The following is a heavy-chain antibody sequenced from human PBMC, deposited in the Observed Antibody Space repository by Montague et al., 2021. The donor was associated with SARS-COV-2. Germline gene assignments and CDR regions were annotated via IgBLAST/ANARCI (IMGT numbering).Heavy chain of an antibody. D-gene: IGHD2-8*01. CDR2: MYYSGST. J-gene: IGHJ6*02. Sequence: TLSLTCIVSGSSTNYYYWSWIRQSPGKGLEWIGYMYYSGSTNYNPSLKSRVTMSIDRSKNQFSLKLRSVTAADTAVYYCARVARYCTNGVCQTYYYYGLDVWGQGTTVTVSS. CDR1: GSSTNYYY. V-gene: IGHV4-59*01. CDR3: ARVARYCTNGVCQTYYYYGLDV.